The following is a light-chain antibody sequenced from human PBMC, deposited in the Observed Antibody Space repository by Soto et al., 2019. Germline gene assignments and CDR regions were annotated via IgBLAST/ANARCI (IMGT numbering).Light chain of an antibody. CDR3: QQYSYSLWT. V-gene: IGKV1-39*01. J-gene: IGKJ1*01. CDR2: VAS. Sequence: DIQMTQSPSSLSASVGDRVTITCRASQNINNYLNWYQHKPGKAPKLLIYVASTLQSGVPSRFSGSGSGTDFILTIDRLEPEDFAVYYCQQYSYSLWTFGQGTKVEI. CDR1: QNINNY.